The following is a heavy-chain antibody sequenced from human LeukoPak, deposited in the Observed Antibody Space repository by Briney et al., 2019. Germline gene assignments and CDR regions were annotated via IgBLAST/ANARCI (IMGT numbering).Heavy chain of an antibody. CDR1: GFTFSSYA. CDR2: ISGSGGST. D-gene: IGHD1-26*01. Sequence: GGSLRLSCAASGFTFSSYAMSWVRQAPGKGLEWVSAISGSGGSTYYADSVKGRFTISRDNSKNTLYLQMNSLRAEDTAVYYCAKGWFSGSYWGRFDYWGQGTLVTVSS. CDR3: AKGWFSGSYWGRFDY. J-gene: IGHJ4*02. V-gene: IGHV3-23*01.